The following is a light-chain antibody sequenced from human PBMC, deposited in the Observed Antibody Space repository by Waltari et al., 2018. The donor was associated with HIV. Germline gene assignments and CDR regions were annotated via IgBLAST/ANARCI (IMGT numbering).Light chain of an antibody. CDR3: QQRSNWPPPYT. CDR2: DAS. Sequence: EIVLTQSPATLSLSPGERATLSRRASQSLSSYLAWYQQKPGQAPRPLIYDASNRATGIPARFSGSGSGTDFTLTISSLEPEDFVVYYCQQRSNWPPPYTFGQGTKLEIK. J-gene: IGKJ2*01. V-gene: IGKV3-11*01. CDR1: QSLSSY.